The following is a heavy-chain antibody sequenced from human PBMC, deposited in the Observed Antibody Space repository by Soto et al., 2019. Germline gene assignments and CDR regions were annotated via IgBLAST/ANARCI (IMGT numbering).Heavy chain of an antibody. V-gene: IGHV1-3*01. D-gene: IGHD2-2*01. CDR1: GYTFTSYA. Sequence: ASVKVSCKASGYTFTSYAMHWVRQAPGQRLEWMGWINAGNGNTKYSQKFQGRVTITRDTSASTAYMELSSLRSEDTAVYYCASCPKNCITTSPCCLFFDYWGQGTLVTVSS. J-gene: IGHJ4*02. CDR3: ASCPKNCITTSPCCLFFDY. CDR2: INAGNGNT.